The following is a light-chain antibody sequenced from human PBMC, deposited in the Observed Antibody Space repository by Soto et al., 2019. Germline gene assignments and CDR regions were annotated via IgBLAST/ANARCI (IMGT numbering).Light chain of an antibody. V-gene: IGLV2-14*01. CDR2: GVS. J-gene: IGLJ3*02. Sequence: QSVLTQPASVSASPGQSITISCTGGKNDIGSSDYVSWYQQHPGKAPKLIIYGVSKRPSGTSDRFSGSKSGNTAPLTISGLQADDEADYYCSSSTSSNTLVFGGGTKVTVL. CDR1: KNDIGSSDY. CDR3: SSSTSSNTLV.